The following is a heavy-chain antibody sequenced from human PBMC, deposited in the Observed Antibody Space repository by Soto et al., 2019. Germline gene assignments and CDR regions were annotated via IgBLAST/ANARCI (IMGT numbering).Heavy chain of an antibody. V-gene: IGHV1-69*01. CDR1: GGTFSSYA. Sequence: QVPLVQSGAEVKKPGSSVKVSCKASGGTFSSYAISWVRQAPGQGLEWMGGITPIFGTANYAQKFQGRVTITADESTSTAYMELSSLRSEDTAVYYCGDGSGSYGRYYYYGMDVWGQGTTVTVSS. CDR2: ITPIFGTA. J-gene: IGHJ6*02. D-gene: IGHD3-10*01. CDR3: GDGSGSYGRYYYYGMDV.